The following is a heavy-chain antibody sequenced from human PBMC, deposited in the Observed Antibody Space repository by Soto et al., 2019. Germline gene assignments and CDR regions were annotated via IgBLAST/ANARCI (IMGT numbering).Heavy chain of an antibody. CDR3: VRDTTRIRGMDV. J-gene: IGHJ6*02. D-gene: IGHD1-26*01. CDR2: TYYTGNT. V-gene: IGHV4-31*03. Sequence: SETLSLTCTVSGASITRGGYYRTWARQLPGRGLEWIGYTYYTGNTNYNPSLKSRLAISVDTSKNQFSLRLSSVTAADSALYYCVRDTTRIRGMDVWGPGTTVTVSS. CDR1: GASITRGGYY.